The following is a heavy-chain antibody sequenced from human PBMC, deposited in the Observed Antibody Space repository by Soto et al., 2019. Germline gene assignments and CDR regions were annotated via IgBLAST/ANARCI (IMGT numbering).Heavy chain of an antibody. Sequence: WASVKVSCKASGYIFTSYYIHWVRQAPGQGLEWMGMINPSGGSTSYARKFQGRVTMTRDTSTSTVYMELSSLRSEDTAVYYCARNDNSGLDYWGQGTLVTVSS. V-gene: IGHV1-46*01. D-gene: IGHD3-22*01. CDR3: ARNDNSGLDY. CDR2: INPSGGST. CDR1: GYIFTSYY. J-gene: IGHJ4*02.